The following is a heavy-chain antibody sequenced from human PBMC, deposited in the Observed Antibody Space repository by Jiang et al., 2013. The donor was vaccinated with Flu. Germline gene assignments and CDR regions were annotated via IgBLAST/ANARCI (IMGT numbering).Heavy chain of an antibody. CDR3: ARVLRNSANTYYFDY. V-gene: IGHV4-59*11. Sequence: PGLVKPSETLSLTCTVSGGSIISHYWTWIRQPPGKGLQWIGYISDSGSSKYNPSLESRVTMSVDTSENDFSLRLRFVTAADTAVYYCARVLRNSANTYYFDYWGQGTLVTVSS. D-gene: IGHD2/OR15-2a*01. CDR1: GGSIISHY. CDR2: ISDSGSS. J-gene: IGHJ4*02.